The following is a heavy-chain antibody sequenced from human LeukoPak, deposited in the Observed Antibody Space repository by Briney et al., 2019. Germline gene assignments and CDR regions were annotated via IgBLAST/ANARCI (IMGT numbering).Heavy chain of an antibody. J-gene: IGHJ6*03. V-gene: IGHV4-39*01. Sequence: SETLSLTCTVSGGSISSSSYYWGWIRQPPGKGLEWIGSIYYSGSTYYNPSLKSRVTISVDTSKNQFSLKLSSVTAADTAVYYCARRPGIAAADPGTYYYMDVWGKGTTVTVSS. CDR3: ARRPGIAAADPGTYYYMDV. CDR1: GGSISSSSYY. D-gene: IGHD6-13*01. CDR2: IYYSGST.